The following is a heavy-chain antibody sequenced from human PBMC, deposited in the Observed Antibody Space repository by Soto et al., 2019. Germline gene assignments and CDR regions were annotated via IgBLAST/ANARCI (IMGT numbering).Heavy chain of an antibody. V-gene: IGHV4-30-4*01. CDR2: IRYTGIT. CDR1: GGSISSDNYF. D-gene: IGHD2-2*01. Sequence: QVQLQESGPGLVKPSQTLSLTCTVSGGSISSDNYFWSWVRQPPGKGLEWIGYIRYTGITHNNPSLNSGVTISVDTSNNQFSLNLSSVTAADTAMYYCAREVIEPADSDGFAIWGQGTMVTVSS. CDR3: AREVIEPADSDGFAI. J-gene: IGHJ3*02.